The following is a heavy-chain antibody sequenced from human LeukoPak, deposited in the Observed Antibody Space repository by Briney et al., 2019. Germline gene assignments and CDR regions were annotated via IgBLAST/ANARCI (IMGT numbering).Heavy chain of an antibody. CDR2: ISSNSKYT. V-gene: IGHV3-11*05. CDR3: ARDNGNKYYFDY. D-gene: IGHD2-8*01. J-gene: IGHJ4*02. Sequence: PGGSLGLSCAASGFMFSDYFMSWIRQAPGKELEWISYISSNSKYTKYADSVKGRFTISRDNAKKSLYLQMNSLRAEDTAVYYCARDNGNKYYFDYWGQGTLVTVSS. CDR1: GFMFSDYF.